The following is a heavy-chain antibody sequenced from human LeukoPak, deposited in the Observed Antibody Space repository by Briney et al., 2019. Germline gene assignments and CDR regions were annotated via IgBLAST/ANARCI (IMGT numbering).Heavy chain of an antibody. D-gene: IGHD5-18*01. J-gene: IGHJ4*02. CDR2: INQDGSEK. CDR3: ARDPSRRYTYGYGDS. V-gene: IGHV3-7*01. CDR1: RFTFSGYW. Sequence: PGGSLRLSCAASRFTFSGYWMNWVRQPPGKGLEWVANINQDGSEKYYVDSVKGRFTISRDNARSSLYLQMNSLRAEDTGLYYCARDPSRRYTYGYGDSWGQGTLVTVSS.